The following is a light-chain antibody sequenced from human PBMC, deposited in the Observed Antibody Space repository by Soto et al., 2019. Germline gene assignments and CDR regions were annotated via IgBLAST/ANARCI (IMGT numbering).Light chain of an antibody. CDR3: QQYNNWGT. CDR2: GAS. CDR1: RSVSGN. Sequence: EIVMTQSPATRSWSPGEGVTLSARASRSVSGNLAGYQQKPGKAPRPLIFGASTRATGIPARFSGSGSGTEFTLTISSLQSEDFAVYYCQQYNNWGTFGQGTRVEIK. J-gene: IGKJ1*01. V-gene: IGKV3-15*01.